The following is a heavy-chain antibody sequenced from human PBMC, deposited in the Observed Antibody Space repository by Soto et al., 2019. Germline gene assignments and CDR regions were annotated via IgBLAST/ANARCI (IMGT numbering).Heavy chain of an antibody. CDR3: VRGIDYSFDL. Sequence: GWSLRLSCVASGFIFSNHYMAWVRQAPGKGLEWVANIRADGSATSYVDSVKGRFTFSRENTANSMYLQMNSLRAEDTAVYYCVRGIDYSFDLWGPGTLVTVSS. CDR2: IRADGSAT. V-gene: IGHV3-7*03. J-gene: IGHJ4*02. D-gene: IGHD4-4*01. CDR1: GFIFSNHY.